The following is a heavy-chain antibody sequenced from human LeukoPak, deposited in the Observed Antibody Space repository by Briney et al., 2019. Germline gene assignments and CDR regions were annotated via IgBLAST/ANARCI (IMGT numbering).Heavy chain of an antibody. Sequence: PSETLSLTCTVSGGSINSYHWCWLRQPPGKGLEWIGYVYYSGNTNYNPSLKSRVTISLDTSKNQFSLKLSSVTAADTAVYFCASVKELPKQNYFDRWGQGTLVTVSS. D-gene: IGHD1-7*01. CDR2: VYYSGNT. J-gene: IGHJ4*02. V-gene: IGHV4-59*01. CDR1: GGSINSYH. CDR3: ASVKELPKQNYFDR.